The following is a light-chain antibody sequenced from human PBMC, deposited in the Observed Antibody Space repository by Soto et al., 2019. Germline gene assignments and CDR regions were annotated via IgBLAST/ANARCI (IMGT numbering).Light chain of an antibody. CDR2: AAS. J-gene: IGKJ1*01. CDR1: QGIRND. V-gene: IGKV1-6*01. Sequence: AIQMTQSPSSLSASVGDRVTITCRASQGIRNDLGWYQQKPGKAPKLLIYAASSLQSGVTSRFSGSGSGTDFTLTISRLQPEDFATYYCLQDYNYPPTFGQGTKVEIK. CDR3: LQDYNYPPT.